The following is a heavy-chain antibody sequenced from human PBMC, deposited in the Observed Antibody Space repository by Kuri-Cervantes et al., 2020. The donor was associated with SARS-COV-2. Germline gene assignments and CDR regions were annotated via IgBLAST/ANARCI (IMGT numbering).Heavy chain of an antibody. J-gene: IGHJ4*02. CDR2: IIPIFGTA. CDR3: ARSSPKGYEYEQQLVPYYFDY. D-gene: IGHD6-13*01. V-gene: IGHV1-69*05. Sequence: SVKVSCKASGGTFSSYAISWVRQAPGQGLEWMGGIIPIFGTANYAQKFQGRVTITTDESTSTAYMELSSLRSEDTAVYYCARSSPKGYEYEQQLVPYYFDYWGQGTLVTVS. CDR1: GGTFSSYA.